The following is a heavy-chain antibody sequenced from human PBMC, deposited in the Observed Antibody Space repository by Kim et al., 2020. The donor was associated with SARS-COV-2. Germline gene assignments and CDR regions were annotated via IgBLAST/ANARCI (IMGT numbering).Heavy chain of an antibody. CDR3: ARDSSSYYDILTGYYSSYYYYGMDV. CDR2: ISAYNGNT. Sequence: ASVKVSCKASGYTFTSYGISWVRQAPGQGLEWMGWISAYNGNTNYAQKLQGRVTMTTDTSTSTAYMELRSLRSDDTAVYYCARDSSSYYDILTGYYSSYYYYGMDVWGQGTTVTVSS. D-gene: IGHD3-9*01. V-gene: IGHV1-18*01. CDR1: GYTFTSYG. J-gene: IGHJ6*02.